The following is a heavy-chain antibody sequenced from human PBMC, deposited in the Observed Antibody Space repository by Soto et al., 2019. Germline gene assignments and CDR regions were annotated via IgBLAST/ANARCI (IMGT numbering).Heavy chain of an antibody. D-gene: IGHD4-17*01. V-gene: IGHV4-30-2*01. CDR1: GGSISRGGYS. CDR2: IYHSGST. J-gene: IGHJ4*02. CDR3: ARGMTTVTTFDY. Sequence: SETLSLTCAVSGGSISRGGYSWSLIRQPPGKGLEWIGYIYHSGSTYYNPSLKSRVTISVDRSKNQISLKLSSVTAADTAVYYCARGMTTVTTFDYWGQGTLVTVSS.